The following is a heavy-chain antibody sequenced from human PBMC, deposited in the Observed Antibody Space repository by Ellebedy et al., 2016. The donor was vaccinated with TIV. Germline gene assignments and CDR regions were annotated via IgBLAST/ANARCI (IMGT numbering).Heavy chain of an antibody. Sequence: SETLSLTXAVAGGSFSGYSWCWIRQPPGKGLEWIGVINHRGSTNYNPSLNSRVTMSVDTTTKHISLGLSPVTAADTAVYYCARVGDYYGSESLDYWGRGTLVAVSS. V-gene: IGHV4-34*01. CDR1: GGSFSGYS. CDR2: INHRGST. J-gene: IGHJ4*02. CDR3: ARVGDYYGSESLDY. D-gene: IGHD3-10*01.